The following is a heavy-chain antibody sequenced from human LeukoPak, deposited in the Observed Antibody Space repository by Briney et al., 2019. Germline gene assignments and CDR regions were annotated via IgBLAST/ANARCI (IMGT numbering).Heavy chain of an antibody. CDR1: GGSVSSYY. D-gene: IGHD6-13*01. V-gene: IGHV4-4*08. CDR2: IHNSGRT. CDR3: ARRLPAAGTLDY. J-gene: IGHJ4*02. Sequence: SETLSLTCSVSGGSVSSYYWSWIRQSPGKGLGWIGYIHNSGRTNYNPSLKSRVTGFVDTSKSQFSLKLSSVTAADTAVYYCARRLPAAGTLDYWGQGTLVTVSS.